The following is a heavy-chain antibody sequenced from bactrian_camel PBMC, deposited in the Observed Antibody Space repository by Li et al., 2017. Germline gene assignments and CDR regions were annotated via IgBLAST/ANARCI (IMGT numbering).Heavy chain of an antibody. CDR2: IDRAGYP. CDR3: AAERASCSIARFDARKYGI. D-gene: IGHD6*01. Sequence: HVQLVESGGGSVRAGGSLTLYCAASRFFACMGWFRQAPGNRREGLASIDRAGYPTYTHSVKDRFTISKDNAKNTLYLQMNNLEPEDTAMNYCAAERASCSIARFDARKYGIWGQGTQVTVS. CDR1: RFFAC. J-gene: IGHJ4*01. V-gene: IGHV3S53*01.